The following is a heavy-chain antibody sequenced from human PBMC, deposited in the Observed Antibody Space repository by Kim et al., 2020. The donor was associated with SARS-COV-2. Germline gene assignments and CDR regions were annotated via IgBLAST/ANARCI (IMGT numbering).Heavy chain of an antibody. CDR3: ARAIAPLGVVIPYYYGMDV. CDR2: INTNTGNP. D-gene: IGHD3-3*01. J-gene: IGHJ6*02. CDR1: GYTFTSYA. Sequence: ASVKVSCKASGYTFTSYAMNWVRQAPGQGLEWMGWINTNTGNPTYAQGFTGRFVFSLDTSVSTAYLQISSLKAEDTAVYYCARAIAPLGVVIPYYYGMDVWGQGTTVTVSS. V-gene: IGHV7-4-1*02.